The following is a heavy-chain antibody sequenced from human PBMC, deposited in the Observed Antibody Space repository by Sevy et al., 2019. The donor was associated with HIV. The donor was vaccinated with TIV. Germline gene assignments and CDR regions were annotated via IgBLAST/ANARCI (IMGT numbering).Heavy chain of an antibody. Sequence: GGSLRLSCAASGFTFSDYYMGWVRQAPGKGLEWVANVNQDGSQKHYVGSVKGRFSVSRDNAKNSVYLQMNRLGVDDTGIYYCARELWPGDYWGQGTLVTVSS. V-gene: IGHV3-7*01. J-gene: IGHJ4*02. CDR3: ARELWPGDY. CDR1: GFTFSDYY. D-gene: IGHD2-21*01. CDR2: VNQDGSQK.